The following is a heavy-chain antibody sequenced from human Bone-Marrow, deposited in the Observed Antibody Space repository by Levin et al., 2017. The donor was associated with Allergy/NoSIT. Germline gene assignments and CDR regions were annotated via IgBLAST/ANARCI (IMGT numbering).Heavy chain of an antibody. CDR2: INANSGDT. Sequence: GASVKVSCKASGSTFTAYYFHWVRQAPGQGLEWMGWINANSGDTNYPEKFLGRVTMTRDTSISTVYMELSRLRSDDTAMYYCARVETTVTTPFDYWGQGTLVTVSS. J-gene: IGHJ4*02. V-gene: IGHV1-2*02. CDR3: ARVETTVTTPFDY. D-gene: IGHD4-17*01. CDR1: GSTFTAYY.